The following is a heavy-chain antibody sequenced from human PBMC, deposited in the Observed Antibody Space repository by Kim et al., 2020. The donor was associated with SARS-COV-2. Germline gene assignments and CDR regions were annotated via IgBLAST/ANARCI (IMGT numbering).Heavy chain of an antibody. CDR2: INTNTGNP. V-gene: IGHV7-4-1*02. D-gene: IGHD3-22*01. CDR1: GYPFTTYA. CDR3: ARTYYYDSSGYSRNYGMDV. Sequence: ASVKVSCKASGYPFTTYAMNWVRQAPGQGLEWMGWINTNTGNPTYAQGFTGRFVFSLDTSVTTAYLQISSLKPEDTAVYYCARTYYYDSSGYSRNYGMDVWGQGTTVTVSS. J-gene: IGHJ6*02.